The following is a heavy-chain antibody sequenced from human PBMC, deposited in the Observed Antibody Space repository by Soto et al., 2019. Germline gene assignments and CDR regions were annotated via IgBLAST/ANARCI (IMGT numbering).Heavy chain of an antibody. Sequence: EVQLLESGGGLVQPGGSLRLSCAASGFTFSSYAMSWVRQAPGKGLDWVSTISGSGGTTYYADSVKGRFTISRDNSKNTLYLQMNSLRAEDTAVYYCAKGSGYCSSTSCDLDYWGQGTLVTVSS. J-gene: IGHJ4*02. CDR1: GFTFSSYA. CDR3: AKGSGYCSSTSCDLDY. V-gene: IGHV3-23*01. D-gene: IGHD2-2*01. CDR2: ISGSGGTT.